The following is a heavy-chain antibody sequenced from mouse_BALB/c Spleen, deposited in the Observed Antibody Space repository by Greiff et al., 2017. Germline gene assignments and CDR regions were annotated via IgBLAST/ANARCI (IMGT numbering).Heavy chain of an antibody. Sequence: LQQPGSELVRPGASVKLSCKASGYTFTSYWMHWVKQRHGQGLEWNGNIYPGSGSTNYDEKFKSKGTLTVDTSSSTAYMHLSSLTSEDSAVYYCTRSYYGYDVYFDYWGQGTTLTVSS. CDR1: GYTFTSYW. V-gene: IGHV1S22*01. D-gene: IGHD2-9*01. J-gene: IGHJ2*01. CDR3: TRSYYGYDVYFDY. CDR2: IYPGSGST.